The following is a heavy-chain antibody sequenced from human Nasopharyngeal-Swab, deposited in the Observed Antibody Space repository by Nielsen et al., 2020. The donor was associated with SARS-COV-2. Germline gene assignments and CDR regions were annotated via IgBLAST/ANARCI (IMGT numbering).Heavy chain of an antibody. CDR1: GYTFTCCY. CDR2: INPNSGGT. D-gene: IGHD6-19*01. V-gene: IGHV1-2*04. Sequence: ASVKVSCKATGYTFTCCYMHGVRQAPGQGVEGMGWINPNSGGTNYAQKFQGWVTMTRDTSISTAYMELSRLRSDDTVVYYCARGEYSSGCPDRYGMDVWGQGTTVTVSS. J-gene: IGHJ6*02. CDR3: ARGEYSSGCPDRYGMDV.